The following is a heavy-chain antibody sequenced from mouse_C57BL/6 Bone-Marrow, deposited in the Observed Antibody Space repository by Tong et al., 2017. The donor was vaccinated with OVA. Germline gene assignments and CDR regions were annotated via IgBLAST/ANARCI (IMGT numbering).Heavy chain of an antibody. Sequence: EVQLQESGAELVRSGASVKLSCTASGFNIKDYYMHWVKQRPEQGLEWIGWIDPENGDTEYAPKFQGKATMTADTSSNTAYLHVSSLTSEDTAVYYCKEVYDGDFDYWGQGTNLTVSS. J-gene: IGHJ2*01. V-gene: IGHV14-4*02. CDR2: IDPENGDT. D-gene: IGHD2-12*01. CDR3: KEVYDGDFDY. CDR1: GFNIKDYY.